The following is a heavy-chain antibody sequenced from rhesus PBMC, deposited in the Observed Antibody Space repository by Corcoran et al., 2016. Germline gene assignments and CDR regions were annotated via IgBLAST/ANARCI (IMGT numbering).Heavy chain of an antibody. D-gene: IGHD6-31*01. V-gene: IGHV3-8*01. Sequence: EVQLVETGGGLVQPGGSLKLSCAASGFTFSSYGMSWVRQAPGKGLEWVSAINTGGGSTWYTDSVKGRFAISKENAKNTLYLQMDSLRAEDTAVYYCARDQQRLVPHDAFDFWGQGLRVTVSS. J-gene: IGHJ3*01. CDR1: GFTFSSYG. CDR2: INTGGGST. CDR3: ARDQQRLVPHDAFDF.